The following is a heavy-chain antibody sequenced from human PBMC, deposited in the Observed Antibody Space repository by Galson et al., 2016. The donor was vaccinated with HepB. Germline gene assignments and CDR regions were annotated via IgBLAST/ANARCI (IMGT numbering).Heavy chain of an antibody. Sequence: SLRLSCAASGFTFTSYAMSWVRQAPGKGLEWVSGISGRDGRTYYADSVEGRFTISRDNSKNTLYLQINSLRAEDTAVYYCAKGEVWGSRYFYGVDVWGQGTTVTVSS. D-gene: IGHD2-21*01. CDR1: GFTFTSYA. V-gene: IGHV3-23*01. J-gene: IGHJ6*02. CDR2: ISGRDGRT. CDR3: AKGEVWGSRYFYGVDV.